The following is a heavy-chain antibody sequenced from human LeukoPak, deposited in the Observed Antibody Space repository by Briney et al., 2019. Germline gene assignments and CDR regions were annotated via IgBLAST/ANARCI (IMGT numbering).Heavy chain of an antibody. Sequence: GGSLRLSCAASGLTFSSYWMHWVRQAPGKGLVWVSRINGDGSSRSYADSVKGRFTISRDNAKNTLYLQMNSLRAEDTAVYYCARDRGDLPDSWGQGTLVTVSS. V-gene: IGHV3-74*01. D-gene: IGHD3-16*01. CDR3: ARDRGDLPDS. J-gene: IGHJ4*02. CDR1: GLTFSSYW. CDR2: INGDGSSR.